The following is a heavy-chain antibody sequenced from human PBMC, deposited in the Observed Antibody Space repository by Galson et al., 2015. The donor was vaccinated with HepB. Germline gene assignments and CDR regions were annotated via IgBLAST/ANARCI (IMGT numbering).Heavy chain of an antibody. Sequence: SVKVSCKASGYTFTSYAMHWVRQAPGQRLEWMGWINAGNGNTKYSQKFQGRVTITRDTSASTAYMELSSLRSEDTAVYYCARVVFGVVSYFDYWGQGTLVTVSS. J-gene: IGHJ4*02. CDR2: INAGNGNT. D-gene: IGHD3-3*01. CDR1: GYTFTSYA. CDR3: ARVVFGVVSYFDY. V-gene: IGHV1-3*01.